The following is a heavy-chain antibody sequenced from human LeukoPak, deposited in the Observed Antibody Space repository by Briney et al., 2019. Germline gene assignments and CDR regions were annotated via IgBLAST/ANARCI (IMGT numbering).Heavy chain of an antibody. Sequence: SETLSLTCTVSGGSISSYYWSWIRQPPGKGLEWIGYIYYSGSTNYNPSLKCRVTISVDTSKNQFSLKLSSVTAADTAVYYCARHLRQQLDNNWFDPWGQGTRVTVSS. J-gene: IGHJ5*02. CDR1: GGSISSYY. CDR2: IYYSGST. D-gene: IGHD6-13*01. V-gene: IGHV4-59*08. CDR3: ARHLRQQLDNNWFDP.